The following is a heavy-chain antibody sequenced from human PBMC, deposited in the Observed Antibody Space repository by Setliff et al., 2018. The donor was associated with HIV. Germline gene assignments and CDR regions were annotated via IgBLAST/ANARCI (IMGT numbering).Heavy chain of an antibody. CDR2: INWNGGST. D-gene: IGHD3-10*01. CDR1: RFTFDDYA. V-gene: IGHV3-20*04. CDR3: AGGDYAGAGTFYLTDH. Sequence: GGSLRLSCAASRFTFDDYAMSWVRQAPGKGLEWVSGINWNGGSTYYADPVKGRFTISRDNSKNTLYLQMNSLRAEDTAVYYCAGGDYAGAGTFYLTDHWGQGSLVTVSS. J-gene: IGHJ4*02.